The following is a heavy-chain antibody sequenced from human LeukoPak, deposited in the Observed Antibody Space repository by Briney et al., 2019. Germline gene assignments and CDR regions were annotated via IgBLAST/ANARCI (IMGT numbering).Heavy chain of an antibody. V-gene: IGHV3-74*01. J-gene: IGHJ6*04. D-gene: IGHD3-9*01. Sequence: GGSLRLSCAASGFTFSSYWMHWVRQAPGKGLVWVSRINSDGSSTSYADSVKGRFTISRDNAKNTLYLQMNSLRAEDTAVYYCARVYYDILTGYYLSADVWGKGTTVTISS. CDR2: INSDGSST. CDR1: GFTFSSYW. CDR3: ARVYYDILTGYYLSADV.